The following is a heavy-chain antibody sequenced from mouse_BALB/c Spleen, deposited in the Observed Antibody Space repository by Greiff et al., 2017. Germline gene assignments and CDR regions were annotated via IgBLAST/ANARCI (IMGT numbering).Heavy chain of an antibody. V-gene: IGHV5-17*02. Sequence: EVKLVESGGGLVQPGGSRKLSCAASGFTFSSFGMHWVRQAPEKGLEWVAYISSGSSTIYYADTVKGRFTISRDNPKNTLFLQMTSLRSEDTAMYYCARNYDDDYYAMDYWGQGTSVTVSS. CDR3: ARNYDDDYYAMDY. CDR2: ISSGSSTI. CDR1: GFTFSSFG. J-gene: IGHJ4*01. D-gene: IGHD2-4*01.